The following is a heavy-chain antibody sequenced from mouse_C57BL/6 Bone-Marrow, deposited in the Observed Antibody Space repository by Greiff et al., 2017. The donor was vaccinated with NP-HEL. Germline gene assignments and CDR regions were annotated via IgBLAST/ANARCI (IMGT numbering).Heavy chain of an antibody. D-gene: IGHD1-1*01. CDR3: ARMRVSFYYSGSPFAY. J-gene: IGHJ3*01. Sequence: QVTLKECGPGILQPSQTLSLTCSFSGFSLSTFGMGVGWIRQPSGKGLEWLAHIWWDDDKYYNPALKSRPTISKDTSKNPVFLKIANVDTADTATCYCARMRVSFYYSGSPFAYWGQGTLVTVSA. CDR2: IWWDDDK. CDR1: GFSLSTFGMG. V-gene: IGHV8-8*01.